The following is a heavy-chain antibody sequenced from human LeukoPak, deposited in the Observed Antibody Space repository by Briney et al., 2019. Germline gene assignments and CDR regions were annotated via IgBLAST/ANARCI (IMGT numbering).Heavy chain of an antibody. V-gene: IGHV4-34*01. CDR3: ARARYYYDSSGYTLDY. CDR1: GGSFSGYY. CDR2: MNHSGST. Sequence: KPSETLSLTCAVYGGSFSGYYWSWIRQPPGKGLEWIGEMNHSGSTNYNPSLKSRVTISVETSKNQFSLKLSSVTAADTAVYYCARARYYYDSSGYTLDYWGQGTLVTVSS. D-gene: IGHD3-22*01. J-gene: IGHJ4*02.